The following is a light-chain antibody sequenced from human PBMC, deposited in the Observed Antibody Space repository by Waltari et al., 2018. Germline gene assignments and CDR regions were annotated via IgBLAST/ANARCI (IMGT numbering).Light chain of an antibody. Sequence: DIQMTQSPSILSASVGERGTITCRASQSISNYSAWYQQKPGKAPKLLIYKASSLESGVPSRFSGSGSGTEFTLTISSLHPDDFAIYYCQQYDTYNTFGQGTKVDIK. V-gene: IGKV1-5*03. J-gene: IGKJ1*01. CDR3: QQYDTYNT. CDR2: KAS. CDR1: QSISNY.